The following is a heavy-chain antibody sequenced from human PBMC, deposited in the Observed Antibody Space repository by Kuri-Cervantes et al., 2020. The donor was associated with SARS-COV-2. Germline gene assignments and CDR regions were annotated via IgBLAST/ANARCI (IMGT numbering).Heavy chain of an antibody. CDR1: GFTFSSYG. Sequence: GGSLRLSCAASGFTFSSYGMHWVRQAPGKGLEWVAVIWYDGSNKYYADSVKGRFTISRDNSKNSLYLQMNSLRAEDTAVYYCARGFSGYSYGDAFDIWGQGTMVTVSS. D-gene: IGHD5-18*01. V-gene: IGHV3-33*01. CDR2: IWYDGSNK. CDR3: ARGFSGYSYGDAFDI. J-gene: IGHJ3*02.